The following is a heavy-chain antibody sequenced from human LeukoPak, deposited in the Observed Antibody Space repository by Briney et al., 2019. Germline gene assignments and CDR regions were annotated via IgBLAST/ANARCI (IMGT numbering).Heavy chain of an antibody. Sequence: PGGSLRLSCAASGFTFRNAWMSWVRQAPGKGLEWVAKIKQDGSKKYYVDSVKGRFTISRDNAKNSMYLLMNSLRVEDTAVYYCVRDVLYYYSAERLFWFDPRGQGTLVTVSS. CDR2: IKQDGSKK. CDR1: GFTFRNAW. D-gene: IGHD3-10*01. CDR3: VRDVLYYYSAERLFWFDP. J-gene: IGHJ5*02. V-gene: IGHV3-7*01.